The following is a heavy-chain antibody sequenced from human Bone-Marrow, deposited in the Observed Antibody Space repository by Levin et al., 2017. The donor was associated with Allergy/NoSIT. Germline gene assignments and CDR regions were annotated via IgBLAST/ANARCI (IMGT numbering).Heavy chain of an antibody. Sequence: SETLSLTCAVYGGSFSGYYWSWIRQPPGKGLEWIGEINHSGSTNYNPSLKSRVTISVDTSKNQFSLKLSSVTAADTAVYYCARRARITMVRGVLAGNAFDIWGQGTMVTVSS. V-gene: IGHV4-34*01. CDR1: GGSFSGYY. J-gene: IGHJ3*02. CDR2: INHSGST. CDR3: ARRARITMVRGVLAGNAFDI. D-gene: IGHD3-10*01.